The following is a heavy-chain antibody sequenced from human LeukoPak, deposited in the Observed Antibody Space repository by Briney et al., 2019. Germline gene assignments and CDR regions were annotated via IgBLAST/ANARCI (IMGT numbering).Heavy chain of an antibody. V-gene: IGHV4-4*02. CDR2: IYHSGST. J-gene: IGHJ5*02. CDR1: GGSISSSNW. D-gene: IGHD4-17*01. CDR3: AKDVMTTVNDWFDP. Sequence: SSETLSLTCAVSGGSISSSNWWSWVRQPPGKGLEWIGEIYHSGSTNYNPSLKSRVTISVDKSKNQFSLKLSSVTAADTAVYYCAKDVMTTVNDWFDPWGQGTLVTVSS.